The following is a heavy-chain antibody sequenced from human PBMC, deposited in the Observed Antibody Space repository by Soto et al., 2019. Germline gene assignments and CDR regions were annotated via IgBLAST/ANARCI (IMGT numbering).Heavy chain of an antibody. J-gene: IGHJ4*02. CDR3: AKDRDIAADAYYFDY. D-gene: IGHD6-13*01. CDR2: ISNDGGDK. CDR1: GFTFSSNG. V-gene: IGHV3-30*18. Sequence: QVQLVESGGGVVQPGRSLRLSCAASGFTFSSNGMHWVRQAPGKGLEWVAVISNDGGDKYNADSVKGRFTISRDNSKNTLYLQMNSLRPEDTAVYYCAKDRDIAADAYYFDYWGQGTLVTVSS.